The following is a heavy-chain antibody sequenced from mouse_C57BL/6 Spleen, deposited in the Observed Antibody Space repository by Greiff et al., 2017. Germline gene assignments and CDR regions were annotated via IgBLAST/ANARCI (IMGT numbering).Heavy chain of an antibody. CDR3: ARHGGDYYGQSAMDY. J-gene: IGHJ4*01. CDR2: ISNGGGST. V-gene: IGHV5-12*01. Sequence: EVMLVESGGGLVQPGGSLKLSCAASGFTFSDYYMYWVRQTPEKRLEWVAYISNGGGSTYYPDTVKGRFTISRDNAKNTLYLQMSRLKSEDTAMYYCARHGGDYYGQSAMDYWGQGTSVTVSS. CDR1: GFTFSDYY. D-gene: IGHD1-1*01.